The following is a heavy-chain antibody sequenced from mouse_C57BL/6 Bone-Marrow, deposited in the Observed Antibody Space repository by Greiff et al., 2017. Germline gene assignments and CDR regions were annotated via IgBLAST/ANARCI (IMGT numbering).Heavy chain of an antibody. CDR3: ARLSYYDYDEHHDY. D-gene: IGHD2-4*01. J-gene: IGHJ2*01. CDR1: GYTFTSYW. CDR2: IDPSDSYT. V-gene: IGHV1-50*01. Sequence: QVQLKEPGAELVKPGASVKLSCKASGYTFTSYWMQWVKQRPGQGLEWIGEIDPSDSYTNYNQKFKGKATLTVDTSSSTAYMQLSSLTSEDSAVYYCARLSYYDYDEHHDYWGQGTTLTVSS.